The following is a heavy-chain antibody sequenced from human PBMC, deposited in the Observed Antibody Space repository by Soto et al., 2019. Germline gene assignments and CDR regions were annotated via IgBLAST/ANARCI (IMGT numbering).Heavy chain of an antibody. Sequence: QVQLQESGPGLVKPSETLSLTCTVSGGSISSYYWSWIRQPPGKGLEWIGYIYYSGNTNYNPSLKSRVTISVDTSKKQISLKLSSVTAADTAVYYCARDSDSSSFDYWGQGTLVTVSS. CDR1: GGSISSYY. CDR3: ARDSDSSSFDY. CDR2: IYYSGNT. J-gene: IGHJ4*02. D-gene: IGHD6-13*01. V-gene: IGHV4-59*01.